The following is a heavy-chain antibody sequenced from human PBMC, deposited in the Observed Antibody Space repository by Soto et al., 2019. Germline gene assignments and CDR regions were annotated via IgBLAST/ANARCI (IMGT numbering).Heavy chain of an antibody. CDR1: GGSISSGGYY. Sequence: QVQLQESGPGLVKPSQTLSLTCIVSGGSISSGGYYCSWIRQHPGKGLEWIGNIYYSGSTYYNPSRQSRLILSVDTSKNQFSLNLSSVTAADTAVYYCARVWVRFGDLCSDRNYYYYMDVWGKGTTVTVSS. CDR2: IYYSGST. CDR3: ARVWVRFGDLCSDRNYYYYMDV. V-gene: IGHV4-31*03. D-gene: IGHD3-10*01. J-gene: IGHJ6*03.